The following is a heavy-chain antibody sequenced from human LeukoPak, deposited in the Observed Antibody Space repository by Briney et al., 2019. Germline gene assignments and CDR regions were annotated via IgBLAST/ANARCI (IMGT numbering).Heavy chain of an antibody. CDR2: ISGSGGST. V-gene: IGHV3-23*01. CDR1: GFTFSSYA. D-gene: IGHD3-3*01. CDR3: AKVAYDFWSGYYSDDY. Sequence: PGGSLRLSCAASGFTFSSYAMSWVRQAPGKGLEWVSAISGSGGSTYYADSVKGRFTISRDNSKNTLYLQMNSLRAEDTAVYYCAKVAYDFWSGYYSDDYWGQGTLVTVSS. J-gene: IGHJ4*02.